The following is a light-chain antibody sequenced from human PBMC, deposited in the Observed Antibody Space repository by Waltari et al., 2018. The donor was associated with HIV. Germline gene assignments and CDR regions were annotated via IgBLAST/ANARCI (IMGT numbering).Light chain of an antibody. J-gene: IGLJ2*01. Sequence: QSALTQPPSASGSPGQSVTISCTGTSNDVGAYNFVSWYQHHPDKAPKLIIYEVSKRPSGVPDRFSASKSANTASLTVSGLQTEDEADYYCSSFTGVNTDVIFGGGTRLTVL. CDR3: SSFTGVNTDVI. CDR1: SNDVGAYNF. V-gene: IGLV2-8*01. CDR2: EVS.